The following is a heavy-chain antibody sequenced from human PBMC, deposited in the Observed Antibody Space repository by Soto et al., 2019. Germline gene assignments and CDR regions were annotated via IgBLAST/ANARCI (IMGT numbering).Heavy chain of an antibody. CDR1: GFTFSSHV. CDR3: AKGYDSSWWEGY. Sequence: EVQVLESGGGLVQPGGSLRLSCVASGFTFSSHVMTWVRQAPGKGLEWVSSISANGGSTYYAESVKGRFTISRDNSRNTLSLQMSSLRAEDTAVYYCAKGYDSSWWEGYWGKGTLVTVSS. V-gene: IGHV3-23*01. J-gene: IGHJ4*02. D-gene: IGHD6-13*01. CDR2: ISANGGST.